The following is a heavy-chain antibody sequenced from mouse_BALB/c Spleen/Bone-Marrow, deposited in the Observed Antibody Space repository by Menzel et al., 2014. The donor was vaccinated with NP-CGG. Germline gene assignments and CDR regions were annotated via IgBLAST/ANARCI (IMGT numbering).Heavy chain of an antibody. V-gene: IGHV1-69*02. D-gene: IGHD1-1*01. J-gene: IGHJ2*01. CDR3: TRGYYGSSYDY. Sequence: VQLQQFGAELVRPGASVKLSCKASGYTFTSYWINWVKQRPGQGLEWIGNIYPSDSYTNYNQKFKDKATLTVDKSSSTAYMQLSSPTSEDSAVYYCTRGYYGSSYDYWGQGTTLTVSS. CDR2: IYPSDSYT. CDR1: GYTFTSYW.